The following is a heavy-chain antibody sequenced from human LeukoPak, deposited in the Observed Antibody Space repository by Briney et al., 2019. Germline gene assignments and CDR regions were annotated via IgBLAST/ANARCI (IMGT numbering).Heavy chain of an antibody. CDR1: GYTFTSYG. CDR2: MSAYNGNT. J-gene: IGHJ4*02. CDR3: ASYDSSGYSRYYFDY. D-gene: IGHD3-22*01. Sequence: GASVKVSCKASGYTFTSYGISWVRQAPGQGLEWMGWMSAYNGNTNYAQKLQGRVTMTTDTSTSTAYMELRSLRSDDTAVYYCASYDSSGYSRYYFDYWGQGTLVTVSS. V-gene: IGHV1-18*01.